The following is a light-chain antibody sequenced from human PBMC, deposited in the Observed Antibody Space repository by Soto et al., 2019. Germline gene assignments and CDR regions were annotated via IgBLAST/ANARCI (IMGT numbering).Light chain of an antibody. Sequence: DIQMTQSPSSLSASVGDRVTITCRASQSISRYLYWYQQKPGKAPKLLMYAASTLQSGVPSRFSGSRSGTDFTLTISSLQPEDFATYYCQQSYSTPHSFGQGTKVEIK. V-gene: IGKV1-39*01. CDR1: QSISRY. CDR3: QQSYSTPHS. CDR2: AAS. J-gene: IGKJ2*01.